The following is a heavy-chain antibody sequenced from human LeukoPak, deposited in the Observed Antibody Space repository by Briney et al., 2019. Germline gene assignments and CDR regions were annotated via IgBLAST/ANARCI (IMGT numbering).Heavy chain of an antibody. J-gene: IGHJ6*03. CDR3: ARVEARSYSSGWYSPYYYYMDV. V-gene: IGHV3-48*01. CDR2: ISSSSSTI. Sequence: GGSLRLSCAASGFTFSSYRMNWVRQAPGKGLEWVSYISSSSSTIYYADSVKGRFTISRDNAKNSLYLQMNSLRAEDTAVYYCARVEARSYSSGWYSPYYYYMDVWGKGTTVTVSS. D-gene: IGHD6-19*01. CDR1: GFTFSSYR.